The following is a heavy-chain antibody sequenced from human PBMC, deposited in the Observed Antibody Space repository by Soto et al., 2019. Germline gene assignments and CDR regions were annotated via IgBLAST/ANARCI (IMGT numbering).Heavy chain of an antibody. V-gene: IGHV3-30*18. D-gene: IGHD2-8*01. CDR3: AKDKVHCTNGVCSHNDMDV. Sequence: PGGSLRLSCAASGFTFSSYGMHWVRQAPGKGLEWVAVISYDGSNKYYADSVKGRFTISRDNSKNTLYLQMNSLRAEDTAVYYCAKDKVHCTNGVCSHNDMDVWGKGTTVTVSS. CDR1: GFTFSSYG. J-gene: IGHJ6*03. CDR2: ISYDGSNK.